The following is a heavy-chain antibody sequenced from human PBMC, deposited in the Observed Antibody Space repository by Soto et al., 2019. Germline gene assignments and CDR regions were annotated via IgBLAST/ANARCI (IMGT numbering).Heavy chain of an antibody. Sequence: TSETLSLTCTVSGASISSYYWSWIRQPPGKGLEWIGSIFYSGSTYYTPSLKSRVTISVDTSKNQFSLMLSSVTAADTAVYYCARLYSRNWYGVDWGQGTLVTVSS. CDR1: GASISSYY. J-gene: IGHJ4*02. D-gene: IGHD6-13*01. V-gene: IGHV4-59*05. CDR3: ARLYSRNWYGVD. CDR2: IFYSGST.